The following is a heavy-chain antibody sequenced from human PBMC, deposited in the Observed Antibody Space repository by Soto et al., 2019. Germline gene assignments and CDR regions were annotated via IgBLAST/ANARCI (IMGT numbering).Heavy chain of an antibody. CDR1: GFIFSTYG. CDR2: ISYDGNNK. Sequence: QVQLVGSGGGVVQPGRSLRLPCAASGFIFSTYGMHWVRQAPGKGLEWLSVISYDGNNKYYADSVKGRFTISRDNSKNTLWLQMDSLRTEDTAVYYCAKDLLLTTITTVGDWGQGTLVTVSS. J-gene: IGHJ4*02. V-gene: IGHV3-30*18. CDR3: AKDLLLTTITTVGD. D-gene: IGHD4-17*01.